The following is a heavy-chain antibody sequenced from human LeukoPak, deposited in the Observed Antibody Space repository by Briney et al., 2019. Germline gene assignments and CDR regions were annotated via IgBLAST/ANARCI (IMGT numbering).Heavy chain of an antibody. CDR1: GNSISSGHY. V-gene: IGHV4-38-2*02. J-gene: IGHJ3*02. CDR2: IYLSGTT. CDR3: ARHESIVGAIVDAFDI. Sequence: SETLSLTCSVSGNSISSGHYWGWIRQTPGKGLEWIGSIYLSGTTYYNPSLKSRVTISVDTSKNQFSLKLSSVTAADTAVYYCARHESIVGAIVDAFDIWGQGTMVTVSS. D-gene: IGHD1-26*01.